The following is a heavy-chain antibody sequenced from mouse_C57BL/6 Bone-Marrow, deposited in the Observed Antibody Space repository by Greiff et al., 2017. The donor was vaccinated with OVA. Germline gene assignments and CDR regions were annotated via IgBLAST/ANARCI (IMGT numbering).Heavy chain of an antibody. Sequence: VQLQQSGAELVRPGASVKLSCTASGFNIKDDYMHWVKQRPEQGLEWIGWIDPENGDTEYASKFQGKANITADTSSNTAYLQLSSLTSEDTAVYYCTSSSYTWFAYWGQGTLVTVSA. V-gene: IGHV14-4*01. D-gene: IGHD1-1*01. J-gene: IGHJ3*01. CDR1: GFNIKDDY. CDR3: TSSSYTWFAY. CDR2: IDPENGDT.